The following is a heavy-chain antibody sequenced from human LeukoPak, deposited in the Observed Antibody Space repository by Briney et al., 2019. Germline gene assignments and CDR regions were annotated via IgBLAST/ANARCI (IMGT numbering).Heavy chain of an antibody. CDR3: ARGWRTGGLGY. CDR2: ISGSSGII. Sequence: PGGSLRLSCAASGFTFNTYTMNWVRQAPGKGLEWVSYISGSSGIIDYADSVRGRFTISRDNAKNSLYLQMNSLRAEDTAVYYCARGWRTGGLGYWGQGTLVTVSS. CDR1: GFTFNTYT. J-gene: IGHJ4*02. D-gene: IGHD3/OR15-3a*01. V-gene: IGHV3-48*01.